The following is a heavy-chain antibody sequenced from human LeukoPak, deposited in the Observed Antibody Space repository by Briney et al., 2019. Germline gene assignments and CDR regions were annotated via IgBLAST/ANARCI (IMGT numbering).Heavy chain of an antibody. CDR1: GGSISSYY. J-gene: IGHJ4*02. Sequence: SETLSLTCTVSGGSISSYYWSWIRQPAGKGLEWIGRIYTSGSTYYTPSLKSRVTISVDTSKNQFSLKLSSVTATDTAVYYCARQGPTYGDYEGYFDYLGQGTLATVSS. CDR3: ARQGPTYGDYEGYFDY. CDR2: IYTSGST. D-gene: IGHD4-17*01. V-gene: IGHV4-4*07.